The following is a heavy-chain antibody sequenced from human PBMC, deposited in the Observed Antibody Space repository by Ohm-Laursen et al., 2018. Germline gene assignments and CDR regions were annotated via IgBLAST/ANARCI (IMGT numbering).Heavy chain of an antibody. Sequence: SLRLSCAASGFTFDDYAMHWVRQAPGKGLEWVSGISWNSGSIGYADSVKGRFTISRDNAKNSLYLQMNSLRAEDTALYYCAKAREASRGVNLYYYGTDVWGQGTTVTVSS. CDR2: ISWNSGSI. CDR1: GFTFDDYA. CDR3: AKAREASRGVNLYYYGTDV. V-gene: IGHV3-9*01. J-gene: IGHJ6*02. D-gene: IGHD3-16*01.